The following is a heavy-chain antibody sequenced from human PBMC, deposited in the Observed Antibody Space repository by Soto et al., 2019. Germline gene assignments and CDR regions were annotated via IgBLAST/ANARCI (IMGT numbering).Heavy chain of an antibody. CDR3: ALGIVLVPAAMPDYYYYMDV. J-gene: IGHJ6*03. V-gene: IGHV1-18*01. CDR2: IIAYNGNT. D-gene: IGHD2-2*03. Sequence: EAGAKVSCKCPCCTFTSYGISWVRHSEGRWRVGILLIIAYNGNTDHAQKLEGRVTMTTDTSTSTAYMELRSLRSDDTAVYYCALGIVLVPAAMPDYYYYMDVWGKGTTVTVSS. CDR1: CCTFTSYG.